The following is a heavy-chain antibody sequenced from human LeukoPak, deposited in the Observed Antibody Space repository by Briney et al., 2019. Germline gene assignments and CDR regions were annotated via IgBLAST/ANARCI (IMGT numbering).Heavy chain of an antibody. J-gene: IGHJ4*02. V-gene: IGHV4-59*02. CDR3: ARSGTAAGRRDY. D-gene: IGHD6-13*01. CDR2: VYYSGST. Sequence: SGTLSVTCAVPGGSVYSDYWSWIWEPPRKGRGWIGYVYYSGSTNYNPSLKSRVTISVDTSKNQFSLKLTSVNAADTAVYYCARSGTAAGRRDYWGQGTLVTVSS. CDR1: GGSVYSDY.